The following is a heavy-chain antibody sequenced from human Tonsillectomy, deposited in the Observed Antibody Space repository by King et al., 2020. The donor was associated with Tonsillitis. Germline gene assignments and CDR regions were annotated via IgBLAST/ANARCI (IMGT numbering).Heavy chain of an antibody. CDR3: SRGRSPPGCSIRATLWY. CDR1: GYSFTSYY. V-gene: IGHV1-46*01. CDR2: INPSGGST. D-gene: IGHD6-13*01. Sequence: QLVQSGAEVKKPGASVKVSCKASGYSFTSYYMHWVRQAPGQGLEWMAIINPSGGSTMYAQKFQGRVTMTRDTSTSTVSMEVSSLRSEDTAVYYCSRGRSPPGCSIRATLWYWGQGTLVTVTS. J-gene: IGHJ4*02.